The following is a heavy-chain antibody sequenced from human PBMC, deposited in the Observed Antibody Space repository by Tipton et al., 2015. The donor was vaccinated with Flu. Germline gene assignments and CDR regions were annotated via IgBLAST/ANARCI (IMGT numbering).Heavy chain of an antibody. V-gene: IGHV3-7*01. D-gene: IGHD3-10*01. CDR1: GFTFSSYW. Sequence: GSLRLSCVASGFTFSSYWMHWVRQAPGKGLEWVANIKQDGSEKYYVDSVKGRFTISRDNAKNSLYLQMNSLRGDDSAVYYCARAVGGSGSYWGQGTLVTVSS. CDR2: IKQDGSEK. CDR3: ARAVGGSGSY. J-gene: IGHJ4*02.